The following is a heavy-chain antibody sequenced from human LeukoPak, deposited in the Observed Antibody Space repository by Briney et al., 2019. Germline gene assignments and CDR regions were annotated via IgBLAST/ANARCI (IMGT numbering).Heavy chain of an antibody. CDR2: IYPDDSDT. D-gene: IGHD4-17*01. J-gene: IGHJ4*02. V-gene: IGHV5-51*01. CDR3: ARLTSAYYFDY. CDR1: GNSFTSYW. Sequence: GESLKISCKGSGNSFTSYWISWVRQMPGKGLEWMGIIYPDDSDTRYSPSFQGQVTISADKSISTAYLQWSSLKASDTAIYYCARLTSAYYFDYWGQGTLVTVSS.